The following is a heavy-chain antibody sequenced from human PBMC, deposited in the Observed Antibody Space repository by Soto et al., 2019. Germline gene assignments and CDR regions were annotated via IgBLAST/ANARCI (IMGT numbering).Heavy chain of an antibody. CDR3: ARSQGSSTSLEIYYYYYYGMDV. D-gene: IGHD2-2*01. Sequence: QVQLVQSGAEVKKTGSSVKVSCKASGGTCGSYAISWVRQAPGRGLEWMGGIIPIPGTANYAQKCQGRVTIAADESTSTAYRELSSLRSEDTAVYYCARSQGSSTSLEIYYYYYYGMDVWGQGPTVTVSS. J-gene: IGHJ6*02. CDR1: GGTCGSYA. V-gene: IGHV1-69*01. CDR2: IIPIPGTA.